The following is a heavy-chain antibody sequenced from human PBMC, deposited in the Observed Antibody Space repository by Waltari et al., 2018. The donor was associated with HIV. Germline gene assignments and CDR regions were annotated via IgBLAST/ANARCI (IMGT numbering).Heavy chain of an antibody. V-gene: IGHV3-11*01. CDR2: ISGSGSTI. CDR3: ARETNYYDGSGFYLDD. J-gene: IGHJ4*02. CDR1: GFTFSAYY. Sequence: QVQLVESGGRLVKPGGSLSLSCAASGFTFSAYYMSWIRQAPGKGLQWVSYISGSGSTIEYADSVKGRFTISRDNTENSLYLQMNSLRAEDTAVYYCARETNYYDGSGFYLDDWGQGTLVTVSS. D-gene: IGHD3-22*01.